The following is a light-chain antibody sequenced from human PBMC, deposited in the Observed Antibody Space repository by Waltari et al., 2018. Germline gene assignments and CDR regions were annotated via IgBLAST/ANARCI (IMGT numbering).Light chain of an antibody. Sequence: ETVLTQSPGTLSLSPGERATLFCGASQRIGRALICYQQKPAPCPRLLNFGASTRATGIPDGFGGSWAGADFSLTVSRLEPEDFSVYCCQRNSRLPVTFGQGTKVEIK. CDR1: QRIGRA. CDR3: QRNSRLPVT. V-gene: IGKV3-20*01. J-gene: IGKJ1*01. CDR2: GAS.